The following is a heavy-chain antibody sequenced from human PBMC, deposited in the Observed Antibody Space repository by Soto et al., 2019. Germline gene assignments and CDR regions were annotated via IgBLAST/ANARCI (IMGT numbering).Heavy chain of an antibody. Sequence: ASVKVSCKASGYTFTSYAMHWVRQAPGQRLEWMGWINAGNGNTKYSQKFQGRVTITRDTSASTAYMELSSLRSEDTAVYYCARAQSLINFQYSSGWYERAFDYWGQGTLVTVSS. V-gene: IGHV1-3*01. CDR1: GYTFTSYA. J-gene: IGHJ4*02. D-gene: IGHD6-19*01. CDR2: INAGNGNT. CDR3: ARAQSLINFQYSSGWYERAFDY.